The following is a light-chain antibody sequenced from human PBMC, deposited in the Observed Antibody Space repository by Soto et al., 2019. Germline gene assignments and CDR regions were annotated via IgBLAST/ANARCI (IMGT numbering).Light chain of an antibody. CDR3: QVWDDSAGV. CDR2: RDI. Sequence: SYELTQPLSVSVALGQTASFTCGGNNIKSKNVHWYQQKPGQAHVLVIYRDIKRPSGIPERFAGSNSGNTATLTISRAQVEDEADYYCQVWDDSAGVFGGGTKLTVL. J-gene: IGLJ3*02. V-gene: IGLV3-9*01. CDR1: NIKSKN.